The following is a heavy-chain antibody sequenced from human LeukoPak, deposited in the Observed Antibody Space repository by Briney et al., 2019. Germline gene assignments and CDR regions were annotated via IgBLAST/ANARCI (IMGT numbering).Heavy chain of an antibody. D-gene: IGHD3-10*01. J-gene: IGHJ4*02. CDR3: ARGDAYGLDF. CDR2: ISSSGATI. CDR1: GFTFSSYE. V-gene: IGHV3-48*03. Sequence: GGSLRLSCAASGFTFSSYEMNWVRQAPGKGLEWISYISSSGATIYYADSVKGRFTISRHNAENSLSLQMNSLRAEDTALYYCARGDAYGLDFWGQGTLVTVSS.